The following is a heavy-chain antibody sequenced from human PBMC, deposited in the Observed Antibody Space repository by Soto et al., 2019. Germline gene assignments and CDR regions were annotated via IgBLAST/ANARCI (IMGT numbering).Heavy chain of an antibody. CDR3: AAGGGLPRYY. Sequence: SETLSLTCTFSGGSISSSSYYLGWIRQPPGKGLEWIGSIYYSGSTYYNPSLKSRVTISVDTSKNQFSLKLSSVTAADTAVYYCAAGGGLPRYYWGQGTLVTVSS. CDR1: GGSISSSSYY. CDR2: IYYSGST. D-gene: IGHD5-12*01. J-gene: IGHJ4*02. V-gene: IGHV4-39*01.